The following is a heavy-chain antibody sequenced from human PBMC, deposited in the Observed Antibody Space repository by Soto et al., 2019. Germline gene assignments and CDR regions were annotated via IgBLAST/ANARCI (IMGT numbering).Heavy chain of an antibody. Sequence: SETLSLTCTVAGGSMSSSSYYWGWIRQPPGKGLEWIGSIFYSGSTYYNPSLKSRVTISVDTSKNQFSLKLSSVTAADTAVYYCARHLTYCSAGSCYSDFPYYGMDVWGQGTTVT. J-gene: IGHJ6*02. D-gene: IGHD2-15*01. CDR1: GGSMSSSSYY. V-gene: IGHV4-39*01. CDR2: IFYSGST. CDR3: ARHLTYCSAGSCYSDFPYYGMDV.